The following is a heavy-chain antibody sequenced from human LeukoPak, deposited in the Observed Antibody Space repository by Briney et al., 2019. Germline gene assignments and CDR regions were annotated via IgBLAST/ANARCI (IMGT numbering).Heavy chain of an antibody. D-gene: IGHD6-13*01. Sequence: GGSLRLSCAASGFTFSSYAMSWVRQAPGKGLEWVANIKQDGSEKYYVDSVKGRFTISRDNAKNSLYLQMNSLRAEDTAVYYCARVKRGSSWYDYWGQGTLVTVSS. CDR3: ARVKRGSSWYDY. CDR2: IKQDGSEK. CDR1: GFTFSSYA. J-gene: IGHJ4*02. V-gene: IGHV3-7*03.